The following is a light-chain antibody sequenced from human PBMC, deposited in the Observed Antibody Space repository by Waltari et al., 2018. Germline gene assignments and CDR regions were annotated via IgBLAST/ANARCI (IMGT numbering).Light chain of an antibody. J-gene: IGLJ2*01. V-gene: IGLV2-14*03. CDR3: SSYTSLTNLFVV. CDR2: DVN. Sequence: QSALTQPSSVSGSPGQSMTVSCTGATSDLGDYNYVSGYQQHTGKAPKLVIYDVNNRPAGISNRFSGSKAGNTASLAISGLQAEDEADYYCSSYTSLTNLFVVFGGGTKVTVL. CDR1: TSDLGDYNY.